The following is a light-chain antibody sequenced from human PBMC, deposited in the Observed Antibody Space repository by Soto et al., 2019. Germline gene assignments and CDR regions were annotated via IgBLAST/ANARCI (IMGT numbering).Light chain of an antibody. J-gene: IGKJ2*01. CDR2: GAS. Sequence: AIQMTHSPSSLSASVGDRVTITCRASQGIRNDLGWYQQKPGKAPKFLIYGASSLQSGVPSRFSGSGSGTDFTLTINSLQPEDFATYYCLQDYNYPYTFGQGTKVDI. CDR1: QGIRND. CDR3: LQDYNYPYT. V-gene: IGKV1-6*01.